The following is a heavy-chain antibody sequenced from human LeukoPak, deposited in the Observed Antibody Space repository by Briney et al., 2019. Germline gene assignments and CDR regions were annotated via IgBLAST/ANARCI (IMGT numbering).Heavy chain of an antibody. J-gene: IGHJ6*02. CDR3: TKECPWEYFYYGMNV. CDR1: GFIFSSYA. V-gene: IGHV3-23*01. Sequence: GGSLRLSCAASGFIFSSYAMSWARQAPGKGLEWVSGISNSGGSTYYADSVKGRFTISRDNSKDTLYLQMNSMRAEDTAVHYCTKECPWEYFYYGMNVWGQGTTVTVSS. D-gene: IGHD1-26*01. CDR2: ISNSGGST.